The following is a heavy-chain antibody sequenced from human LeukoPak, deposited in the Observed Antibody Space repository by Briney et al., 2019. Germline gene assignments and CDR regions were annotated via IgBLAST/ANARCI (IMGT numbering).Heavy chain of an antibody. V-gene: IGHV4-39*01. Sequence: SETLSLTCTVSGGSISSSSYYWGWIRQPPGKGLEWIGSIYYSGSTYYNPSLKSRVTISVDTSKNQFSLKLSSVTAADTAVYYCARHLRYSSRWPRGYFDYWGQGTLVTVSS. CDR2: IYYSGST. J-gene: IGHJ4*02. D-gene: IGHD6-13*01. CDR3: ARHLRYSSRWPRGYFDY. CDR1: GGSISSSSYY.